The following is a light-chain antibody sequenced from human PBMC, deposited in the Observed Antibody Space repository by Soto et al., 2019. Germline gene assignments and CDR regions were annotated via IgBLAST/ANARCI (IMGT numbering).Light chain of an antibody. V-gene: IGLV2-8*01. Sequence: QSVLPQPPSASGSPGQSVTISCTGTSSDVGAYDYVSWYQQHPGKAPKLMIYEINKRPSGVPDRFSGSKSGNTASLTVSGLQAEDEADYYCSSFAGSNNFPYVFGTGSKLTVL. CDR1: SSDVGAYDY. J-gene: IGLJ1*01. CDR3: SSFAGSNNFPYV. CDR2: EIN.